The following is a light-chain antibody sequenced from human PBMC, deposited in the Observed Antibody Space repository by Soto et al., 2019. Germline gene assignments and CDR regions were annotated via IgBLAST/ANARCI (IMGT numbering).Light chain of an antibody. J-gene: IGKJ3*01. Sequence: DVQMTQSPSSLSASVGDRITITCQASQDIGKFLNWYQQKPGKAPKILIYDGSNLETGVPGRFSGGGSGTHFTFTISSLQPEDIGTYYCQQYDNVVFPFGPGTKVYLK. CDR3: QQYDNVVFP. V-gene: IGKV1-33*01. CDR1: QDIGKF. CDR2: DGS.